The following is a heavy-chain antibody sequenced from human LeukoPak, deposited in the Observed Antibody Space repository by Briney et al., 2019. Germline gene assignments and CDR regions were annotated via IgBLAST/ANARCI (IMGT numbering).Heavy chain of an antibody. J-gene: IGHJ5*02. V-gene: IGHV3-53*01. CDR2: IYSGGST. D-gene: IGHD6-13*01. CDR3: ARGGSSWYLNWFDP. Sequence: GGSLRLSCAASGFTVSSNYMSWVRQAPGKGLEWVSVIYSGGSTYYADSVKGRFTISRHNSKNTLYLQMNSLRAEDTAVYYCARGGSSWYLNWFDPWGQGTLVTVSS. CDR1: GFTVSSNY.